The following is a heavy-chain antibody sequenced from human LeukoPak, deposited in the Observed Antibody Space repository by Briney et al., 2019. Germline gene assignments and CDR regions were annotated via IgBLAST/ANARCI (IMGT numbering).Heavy chain of an antibody. Sequence: SETLSLTCSVSGGSISSSGFYWDWLRQPPGKGLEWLGNVYYSGSTLYNPSLKSRLTISVDTSKNQFSLTLRSVTAADSAVYYCAMYSAYSGWYDPWDQGTVVIVSS. V-gene: IGHV4-39*01. J-gene: IGHJ5*02. CDR1: GGSISSSGFY. D-gene: IGHD3-22*01. CDR3: AMYSAYSGWYDP. CDR2: VYYSGST.